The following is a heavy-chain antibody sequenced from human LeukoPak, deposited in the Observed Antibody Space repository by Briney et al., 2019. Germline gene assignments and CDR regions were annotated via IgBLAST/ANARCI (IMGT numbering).Heavy chain of an antibody. CDR2: IIPIFGTA. J-gene: IGHJ4*02. V-gene: IGHV1-69*06. CDR1: GGTFSSYA. CDR3: ARAGRYCTNGVCYKPFDY. Sequence: SVKVSCKASGGTFSSYAISWVRQAPGQGLEWMGGIIPIFGTANYAQKFQGRVTITADKSTSTAYMELSSLRSEDTAVYYCARAGRYCTNGVCYKPFDYWGQGTLVTVSS. D-gene: IGHD2-8*01.